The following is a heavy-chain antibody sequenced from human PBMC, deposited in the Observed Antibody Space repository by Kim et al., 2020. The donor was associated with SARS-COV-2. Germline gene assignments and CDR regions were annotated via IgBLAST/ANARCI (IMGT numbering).Heavy chain of an antibody. V-gene: IGHV1-3*01. Sequence: ASVKVSCKASGYTFTSYAMHWVRQAPGQRLEWMGWINAGNGNTKYSQKFQGRVTITRDTSASTAYMELSSLRSEDTAVYYCAGDSCNSTSCYTRHDLDYWGQGTLVTVSS. J-gene: IGHJ4*02. CDR1: GYTFTSYA. CDR2: INAGNGNT. CDR3: AGDSCNSTSCYTRHDLDY. D-gene: IGHD2-2*02.